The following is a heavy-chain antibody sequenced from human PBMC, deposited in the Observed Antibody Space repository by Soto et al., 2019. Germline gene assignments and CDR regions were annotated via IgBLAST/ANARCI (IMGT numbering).Heavy chain of an antibody. D-gene: IGHD2-21*01. Sequence: GGSLRLSCAASGFTFSSYAMSWVRQAPGKGLEWVSAISGSGGSTYYADSVKGRFTISRDNSKNTLYLQMNSLRAEDAAVYYCAKADRLWGSPDFDYWGQGTLVTVSS. J-gene: IGHJ4*02. CDR1: GFTFSSYA. V-gene: IGHV3-23*01. CDR3: AKADRLWGSPDFDY. CDR2: ISGSGGST.